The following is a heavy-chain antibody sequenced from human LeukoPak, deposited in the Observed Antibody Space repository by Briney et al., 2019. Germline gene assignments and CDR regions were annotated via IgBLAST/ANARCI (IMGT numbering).Heavy chain of an antibody. D-gene: IGHD1-26*01. CDR1: GNYW. CDR3: ARGVGSGSRLRAGDY. CDR2: INSDGSWT. J-gene: IGHJ4*02. Sequence: GGSLRLSCAASGNYWMHWVRQAPGKGLVWVSHINSDGSWTSYADSVKGRFTTSRDNSKNTLYLQMNSLRAEDTAVYYCARGVGSGSRLRAGDYWGQGTLVTVSS. V-gene: IGHV3-74*01.